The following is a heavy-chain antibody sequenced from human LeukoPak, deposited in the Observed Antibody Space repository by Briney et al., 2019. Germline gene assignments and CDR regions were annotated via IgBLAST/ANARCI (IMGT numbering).Heavy chain of an antibody. CDR2: IIPILGIA. J-gene: IGHJ4*02. CDR3: ATLGDFWSGYYTGGYFDY. Sequence: SVKVSCKASGGTFSSYAISWVRQAPGQGLEWMGRIIPILGIANYAQKFQGRVTITADKSTSTAYMELSSLRPEDTAVYYCATLGDFWSGYYTGGYFDYWGQGTLVTVSS. CDR1: GGTFSSYA. D-gene: IGHD3-3*01. V-gene: IGHV1-69*04.